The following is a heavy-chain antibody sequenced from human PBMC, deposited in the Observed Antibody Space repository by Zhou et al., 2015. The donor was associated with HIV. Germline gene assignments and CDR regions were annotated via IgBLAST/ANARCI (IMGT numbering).Heavy chain of an antibody. J-gene: IGHJ2*01. CDR2: IIPVLPTP. CDR1: RGTFSTYS. CDR3: ARDRGGARPDWRYFDL. V-gene: IGHV1-69*01. Sequence: QVQLVQSGPEVKKPGSSVKVSCKASRGTFSTYSVSWVRQVPGQGLEWMGGIIPVLPTPSYSQKFQGRVTISADASPSTVYMELSSLRFEDTAVYYCARDRGGARPDWRYFDLWGRGTLVSVSS. D-gene: IGHD6-6*01.